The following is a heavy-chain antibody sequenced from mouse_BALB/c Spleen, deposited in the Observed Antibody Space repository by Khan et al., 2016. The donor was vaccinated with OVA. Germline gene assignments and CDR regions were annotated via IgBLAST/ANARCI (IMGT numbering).Heavy chain of an antibody. Sequence: QLQLVQSGPELKKPGETVKISCKASGYTFTNYGMNWVKQAPGKGLKWMGWINSNTGEETYADDFKGRVAFSLETSASTVDLTIKNLKKEDTATYFCVRGGRRAMDYWGQGTSVTVSS. D-gene: IGHD3-3*01. J-gene: IGHJ4*01. CDR2: INSNTGEE. CDR1: GYTFTNYG. V-gene: IGHV9-3-1*01. CDR3: VRGGRRAMDY.